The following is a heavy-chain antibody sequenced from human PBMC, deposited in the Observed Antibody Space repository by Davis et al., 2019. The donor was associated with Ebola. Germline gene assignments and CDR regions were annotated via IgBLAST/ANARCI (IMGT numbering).Heavy chain of an antibody. V-gene: IGHV4-59*01. CDR3: ARGGVEMATVPSDAFDV. J-gene: IGHJ3*01. CDR2: IYNNGRT. CDR1: GASTSSAH. D-gene: IGHD5-24*01. Sequence: SETLSLTCTVSGASTSSAHWSWLRQPPGEGLVWIGYIYNNGRTNYNPALKSLVTISVDTSKNQFSLNLSSVSAADTAIYYCARGGVEMATVPSDAFDVWGQGTIVTVAS.